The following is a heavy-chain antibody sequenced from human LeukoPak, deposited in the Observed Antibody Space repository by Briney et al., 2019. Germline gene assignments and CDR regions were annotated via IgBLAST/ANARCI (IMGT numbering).Heavy chain of an antibody. CDR1: GGTFSSYA. CDR2: IIPIFGTA. D-gene: IGHD5-18*01. V-gene: IGHV1-69*13. Sequence: ASVKVSCKASGGTFSSYAISWVRQAPGQGLEWMGGIIPIFGTANYAQKFQGRVTITADESTSTAYMELSSLRSEDTAVYYCATSRGYSYGYFDYWGQGTLVTVSS. J-gene: IGHJ4*02. CDR3: ATSRGYSYGYFDY.